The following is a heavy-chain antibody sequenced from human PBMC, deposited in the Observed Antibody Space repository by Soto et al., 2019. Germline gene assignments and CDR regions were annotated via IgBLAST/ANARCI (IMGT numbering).Heavy chain of an antibody. CDR1: GYTFTSYD. J-gene: IGHJ3*02. D-gene: IGHD3-16*02. CDR2: MNANSGNT. CDR3: ASGSSMITVGAVIVIDSFDI. Sequence: QVQLVQSGAEVKKPGASVKVSCKASGYTFTSYDINWVRQATGQGLEWMGWMNANSGNTGYAQKFQGRVTMTRNTCISTAYMELSGLSSEDSAVYYCASGSSMITVGAVIVIDSFDIWGQGTMVTVSS. V-gene: IGHV1-8*01.